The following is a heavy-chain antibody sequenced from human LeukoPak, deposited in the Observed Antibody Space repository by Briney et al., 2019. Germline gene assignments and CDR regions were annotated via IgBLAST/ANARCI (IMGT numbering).Heavy chain of an antibody. CDR1: GGSVTSSSYL. CDR2: IHYSGST. V-gene: IGHV4-39*01. CDR3: ARRITGTTSDSFDY. J-gene: IGHJ4*02. D-gene: IGHD1-20*01. Sequence: SETLSLTCTVSGGSVTSSSYLWGWIRQPPGKGLEWIGSIHYSGSTYYNPSLKSRVTISVDTSKNQFSLKVRSVTAADMAVYYCARRITGTTSDSFDYWGQGTLVTVSS.